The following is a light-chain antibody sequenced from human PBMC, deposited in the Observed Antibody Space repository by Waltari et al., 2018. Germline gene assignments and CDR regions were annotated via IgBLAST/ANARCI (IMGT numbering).Light chain of an antibody. CDR3: QQTYTSPPT. Sequence: DIQMTQSQSSLSASVGDRVTITCRASRDISRDLNWFQQKPGKAPKLLIYGVSSLQSGVPSRFSGSGSGTDFTLTITSLQPEDFATYYCQQTYTSPPTFGQGTRLEI. CDR1: RDISRD. V-gene: IGKV1-39*01. J-gene: IGKJ5*01. CDR2: GVS.